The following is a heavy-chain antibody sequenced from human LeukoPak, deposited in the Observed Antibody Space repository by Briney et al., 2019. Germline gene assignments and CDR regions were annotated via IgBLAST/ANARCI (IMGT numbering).Heavy chain of an antibody. CDR3: ARGLGYCSSTSCKRYYYYMDV. Sequence: TSETLSLTCAVSGYSISSGYYWGWIRQPPGKGLEWIGEINHSGSTNYNPSLKSRVTISVDTSKNQFSLKLSSVTAADTAVYYCARGLGYCSSTSCKRYYYYMDVWGKGTTVTVSS. J-gene: IGHJ6*03. CDR1: GYSISSGYY. CDR2: INHSGST. V-gene: IGHV4-38-2*01. D-gene: IGHD2-2*01.